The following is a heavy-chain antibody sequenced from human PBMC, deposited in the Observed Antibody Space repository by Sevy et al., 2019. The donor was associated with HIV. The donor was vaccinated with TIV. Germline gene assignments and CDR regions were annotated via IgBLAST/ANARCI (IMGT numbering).Heavy chain of an antibody. V-gene: IGHV3-33*01. CDR2: IWYDGSNK. CDR3: ARVHGIAVAGGGFVY. D-gene: IGHD6-19*01. Sequence: GGSLRLSCAASGFTFSSYGMHWVRQAPGKGLEWVAVIWYDGSNKYYADSVKGRFTISRDNSQNTLYLQMNSLRAEDTAMYYCARVHGIAVAGGGFVYWGQGTLVTVSS. J-gene: IGHJ4*02. CDR1: GFTFSSYG.